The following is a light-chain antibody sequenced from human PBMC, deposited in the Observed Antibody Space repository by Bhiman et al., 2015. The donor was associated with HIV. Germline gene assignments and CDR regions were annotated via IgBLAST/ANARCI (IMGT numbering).Light chain of an antibody. CDR2: DNS. CDR1: VSNIGANFD. CDR3: QSYDSSLSGRV. J-gene: IGLJ3*02. V-gene: IGLV1-40*01. Sequence: QSVLTQPPSVSGARGQRVTISCTGTVSNIGANFDVHWYQQVPGTAPRLLIYDNSVRPSGVPDRFSGSKSGTSASLAISGLQAEDEADYYCQSYDSSLSGRVFGGGTKLTVL.